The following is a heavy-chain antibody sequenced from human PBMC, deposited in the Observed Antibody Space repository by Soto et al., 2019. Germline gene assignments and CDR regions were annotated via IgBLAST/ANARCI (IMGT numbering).Heavy chain of an antibody. CDR1: GFTFSSYS. Sequence: GGSLRLSCAASGFTFSSYSMNWVRQAPGKGLEWVSSISSSSSYIYYADSVKGRFTISRDNAKNSLYLQMNSLRAEDTAVYYCARVRLFGVVIATVDYWGQGTLVTVS. CDR3: ARVRLFGVVIATVDY. J-gene: IGHJ4*02. D-gene: IGHD3-3*01. CDR2: ISSSSSYI. V-gene: IGHV3-21*01.